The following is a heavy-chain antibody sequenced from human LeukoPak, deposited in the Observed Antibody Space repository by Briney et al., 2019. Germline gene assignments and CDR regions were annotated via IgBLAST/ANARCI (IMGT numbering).Heavy chain of an antibody. CDR2: ISYDGSNK. CDR3: AKDLSSRLGGTDV. Sequence: PGRSLRLSCAASGFTFSSYGMHWVRQAPGKGLEWVAVISYDGSNKYYADSVKGRFTISRDNSKNTLYLQMNSLRAEDTAVYYCAKDLSSRLGGTDVWGQGTTVTVSS. D-gene: IGHD6-6*01. CDR1: GFTFSSYG. J-gene: IGHJ6*02. V-gene: IGHV3-30*18.